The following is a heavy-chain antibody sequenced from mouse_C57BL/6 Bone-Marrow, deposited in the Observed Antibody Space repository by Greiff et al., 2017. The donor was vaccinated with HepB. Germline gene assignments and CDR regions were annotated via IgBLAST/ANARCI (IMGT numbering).Heavy chain of an antibody. D-gene: IGHD6-1*01. CDR3: ARGATEYAMDY. V-gene: IGHV1-26*01. CDR1: GYTFTDYY. CDR2: INPNNGGT. J-gene: IGHJ4*01. Sequence: VQLQQSGPELVKPGASVKISCKASGYTFTDYYMNWVKQSHGKSLEWIGDINPNNGGTSYNQKFKGKATLTVDKSSSTAYMELRSLTSEDSAVYYSARGATEYAMDYWGQGTSVTVSS.